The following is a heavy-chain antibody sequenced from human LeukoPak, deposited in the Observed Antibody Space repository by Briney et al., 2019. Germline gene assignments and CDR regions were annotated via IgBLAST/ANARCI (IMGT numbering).Heavy chain of an antibody. Sequence: AGGSLRLSCAASGFIFSDYYMSWIRQAPGKGLEWVSAISGSGGTTYYADSVKGRFTISRDNSKSTLYLQINSLRAEDTAVYYCAKDHLPGIVVADRDYWGQGTLVTVSS. CDR2: ISGSGGTT. J-gene: IGHJ4*02. V-gene: IGHV3-23*01. D-gene: IGHD6-19*01. CDR1: GFIFSDYY. CDR3: AKDHLPGIVVADRDY.